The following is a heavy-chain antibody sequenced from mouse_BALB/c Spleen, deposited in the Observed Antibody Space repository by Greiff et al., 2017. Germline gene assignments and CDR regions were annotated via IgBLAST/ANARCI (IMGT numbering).Heavy chain of an antibody. CDR3: RGLLRSYAMDY. CDR2: IRLKSDNYAT. CDR1: GFTFSSYW. J-gene: IGHJ4*01. V-gene: IGHV6-6*02. Sequence: EVMLVESGGGLVQPGGSMKLSCVASGFTFSSYWMSWVRQSPEKGLEWVAEIRLKSDNYATHYAESVKGKFTISRDDSKSRLYLRMNSLRAEDTGIYYCRGLLRSYAMDYWGQGTSVTVSS. D-gene: IGHD2-3*01.